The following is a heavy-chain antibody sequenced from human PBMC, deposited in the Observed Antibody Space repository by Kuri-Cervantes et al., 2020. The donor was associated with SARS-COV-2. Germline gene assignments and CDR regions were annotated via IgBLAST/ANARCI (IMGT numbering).Heavy chain of an antibody. V-gene: IGHV1-2*02. J-gene: IGHJ1*01. CDR3: ARSGSYGYFQH. D-gene: IGHD1-26*01. CDR1: GYTFTAYY. Sequence: ASVKVSCKASGYTFTAYYMHWVRQAPGQGLEWMGWINPDSGGSNYAQKFQGRVTVTRDTSASTAYMELTRLRSDDTAVYYCARSGSYGYFQHWGQGTLVTVSS. CDR2: INPDSGGS.